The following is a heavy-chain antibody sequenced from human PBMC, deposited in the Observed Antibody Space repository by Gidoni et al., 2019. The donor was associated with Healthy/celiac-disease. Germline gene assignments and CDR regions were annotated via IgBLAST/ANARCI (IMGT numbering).Heavy chain of an antibody. D-gene: IGHD2-8*02. CDR2: ISSSSSTI. CDR1: GFTFSSDS. J-gene: IGHJ4*02. CDR3: ARDRRYCTGGVCYHKKFDY. Sequence: EVQLVESGGGLVQPGGSLRLSCAASGFTFSSDSMNWVRQAPGKGLEGVSYISSSSSTIYYADSVKGRFTISRDNAKNSLYLQMNSLRDEDTAVYYCARDRRYCTGGVCYHKKFDYWGQGTLVTVSS. V-gene: IGHV3-48*02.